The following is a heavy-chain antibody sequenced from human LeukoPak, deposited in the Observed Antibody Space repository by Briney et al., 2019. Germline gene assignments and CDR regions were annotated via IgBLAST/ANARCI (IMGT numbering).Heavy chain of an antibody. CDR2: IYYSGST. Sequence: KPSETLSLTRTVSGGSISSYYWSWIRQPPGKGLEWIGYIYYSGSTNYNPSLKSRVTISVDTSKNQFSLKLSSVTAADTAVYYCARDRGREMATLAAFDPWGQGTLVTVSS. CDR3: ARDRGREMATLAAFDP. D-gene: IGHD5-24*01. V-gene: IGHV4-59*01. CDR1: GGSISSYY. J-gene: IGHJ5*02.